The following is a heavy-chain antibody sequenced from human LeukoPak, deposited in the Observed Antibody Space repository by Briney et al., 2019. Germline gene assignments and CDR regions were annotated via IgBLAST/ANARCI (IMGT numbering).Heavy chain of an antibody. V-gene: IGHV3-23*01. Sequence: PGGSLRLSCAASGFTFTTYAVSWVRQTPGKGLEWVSTFSGSVDTTYHADSVKGRFTISRDNSKNTVYLQMNSLRAEDTAVYYCAKASAGTCSGARCYYFDSWGQGTPVTVSS. CDR1: GFTFTTYA. CDR2: FSGSVDTT. J-gene: IGHJ4*02. D-gene: IGHD2-15*01. CDR3: AKASAGTCSGARCYYFDS.